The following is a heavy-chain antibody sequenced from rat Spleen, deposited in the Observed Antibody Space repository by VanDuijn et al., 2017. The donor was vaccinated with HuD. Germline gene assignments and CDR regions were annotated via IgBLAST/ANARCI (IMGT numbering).Heavy chain of an antibody. CDR1: GFSLTSYG. Sequence: QVQLKESGPGLVQPSRTLSLTCTVSGFSLTSYGVSWVRQPPGKGLEWIAAIWSGGSTYYNSALKSRLSISRDTSKSQVFLKMNSLQTEDTATYYCAKDHDYSSYVMDVWGQGASVTVSS. CDR3: AKDHDYSSYVMDV. CDR2: IWSGGST. V-gene: IGHV2-4*01. D-gene: IGHD1-2*01. J-gene: IGHJ4*01.